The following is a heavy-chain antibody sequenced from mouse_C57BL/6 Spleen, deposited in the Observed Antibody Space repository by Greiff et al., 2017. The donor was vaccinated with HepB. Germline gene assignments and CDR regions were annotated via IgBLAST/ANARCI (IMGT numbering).Heavy chain of an antibody. CDR2: ISYDGSN. J-gene: IGHJ4*01. CDR3: ARGEGGNAMDY. V-gene: IGHV3-6*01. Sequence: DVQLQESGPGLVKPSQSLSLTCSVTGYSITSGYYWNWIRQFPGNKLEWMGYISYDGSNNYNPSLKNRISITRDTSKNQFFLKLNSVTTEDTATYYCARGEGGNAMDYWGQGTSVTVSS. CDR1: GYSITSGYY.